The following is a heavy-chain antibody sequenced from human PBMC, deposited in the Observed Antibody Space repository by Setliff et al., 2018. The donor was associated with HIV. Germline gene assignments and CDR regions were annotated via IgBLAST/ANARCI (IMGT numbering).Heavy chain of an antibody. D-gene: IGHD3-3*01. Sequence: SETLSLTCTVSGGSISSSSYYWSWIRQPPGKGLEWIGYFYYSGSTNYNPSLKSRVTISVDTSKNQFYLKLSSVTAADTAVYYCARGGGFLEWLSPMDVWGRGTTVTVSS. CDR2: FYYSGST. CDR1: GGSISSSSYY. J-gene: IGHJ6*03. V-gene: IGHV4-61*01. CDR3: ARGGGFLEWLSPMDV.